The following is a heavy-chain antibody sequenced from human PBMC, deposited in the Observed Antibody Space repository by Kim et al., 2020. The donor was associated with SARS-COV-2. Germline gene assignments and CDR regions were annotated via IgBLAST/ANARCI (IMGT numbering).Heavy chain of an antibody. CDR2: IGGKYDNI. Sequence: GGSLRLSCVGSGFSFGDYGIHWVRQGPGKGLQWVSGIGGKYDNIGYADSVKGRFTISRDNTKNSVYLQMNNLRPEDTALYYCTRGREGFNVWGQGTTVTV. V-gene: IGHV3-9*01. CDR1: GFSFGDYG. CDR3: TRGREGFNV. D-gene: IGHD1-26*01. J-gene: IGHJ6*02.